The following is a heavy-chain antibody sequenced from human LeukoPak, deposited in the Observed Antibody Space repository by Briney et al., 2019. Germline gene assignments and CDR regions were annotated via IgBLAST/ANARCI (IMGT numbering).Heavy chain of an antibody. V-gene: IGHV4-39*01. J-gene: IGHJ4*02. CDR2: IHYSGST. Sequence: SETLFTTCTVSGGSGSRSGYCWCWFRQPPGKTLEWLGSIHYSGSTYYNPSLKSRITVSVDTSKNQFSLRLSSVTAADTSVYYCARKRDCKAGGSSEDYWGPGTLVTVSS. CDR3: ARKRDCKAGGSSEDY. D-gene: IGHD2-8*02. CDR1: GGSGSRSGYC.